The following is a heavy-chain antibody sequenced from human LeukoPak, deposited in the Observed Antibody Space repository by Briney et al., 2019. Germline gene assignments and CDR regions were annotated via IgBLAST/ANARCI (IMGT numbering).Heavy chain of an antibody. CDR3: ARSRDFDSSGHFDY. Sequence: ASVKVSCKASGYTFTGYYMHWVRQAPGQGLEWMEWINPNSGGTNYAQKFQGRVTMTRDTSISTAYMELSRLRSDDTAVYYCARSRDFDSSGHFDYWGQGTLVTVSS. J-gene: IGHJ4*02. V-gene: IGHV1-2*02. D-gene: IGHD3-22*01. CDR2: INPNSGGT. CDR1: GYTFTGYY.